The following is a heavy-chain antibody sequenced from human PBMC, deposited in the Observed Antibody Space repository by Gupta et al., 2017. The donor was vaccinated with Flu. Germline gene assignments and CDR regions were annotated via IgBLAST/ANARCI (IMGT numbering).Heavy chain of an antibody. D-gene: IGHD4-17*01. J-gene: IGHJ4*02. Sequence: GRQAPGKGLEWVANIKQDGSEKYYVDSVKGRFTISRDNAKNSLYLQMNSLRAEDTAVYYCARGYDYGDYFDYWGQGTLVTVSS. V-gene: IGHV3-7*01. CDR3: ARGYDYGDYFDY. CDR2: IKQDGSEK.